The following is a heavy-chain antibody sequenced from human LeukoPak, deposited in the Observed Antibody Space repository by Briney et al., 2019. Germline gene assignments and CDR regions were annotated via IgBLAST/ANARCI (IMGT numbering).Heavy chain of an antibody. CDR2: ISAHNGNT. CDR3: ARASYCSGGSCYSDY. V-gene: IGHV1-18*01. CDR1: GYTFTSYS. D-gene: IGHD2-15*01. J-gene: IGHJ4*02. Sequence: ASVKVSCKASGYTFTSYSISWVRQAPGQGLEWMGWISAHNGNTIYAQKVKGRVTMTTDTSTSTAYMELKSLKSDDTAVYYCARASYCSGGSCYSDYWGQGTLVTVSS.